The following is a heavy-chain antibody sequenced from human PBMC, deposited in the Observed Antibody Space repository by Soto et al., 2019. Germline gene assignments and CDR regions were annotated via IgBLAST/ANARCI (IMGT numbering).Heavy chain of an antibody. J-gene: IGHJ4*02. CDR1: GYTFTSYD. Sequence: QVQLVQSGAEVKKPGASVKVSCKASGYTFTSYDINWVRQATGQGLEWMGWMNPNSGNTGYAQKFQGRVTMTRNTSISTAYMELSSLRSEDTAVYYCARVPRVWGSYRYTSRRLDYWGQGTLVTVSS. CDR2: MNPNSGNT. V-gene: IGHV1-8*01. CDR3: ARVPRVWGSYRYTSRRLDY. D-gene: IGHD3-16*02.